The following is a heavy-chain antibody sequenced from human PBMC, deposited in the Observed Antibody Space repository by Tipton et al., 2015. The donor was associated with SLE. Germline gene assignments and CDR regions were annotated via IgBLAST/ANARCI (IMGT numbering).Heavy chain of an antibody. CDR1: GGSISSSSYY. Sequence: TLSLTCTVSGGSISSSSYYWGWFRQPPGKGLEWIGSIYYSGSTYYNPSLKSRVTISVDTSKNQFSLKLSSVTAADTAVYYCAIDGSSSLYNWFDPWGQGTLVTVSS. CDR2: IYYSGST. V-gene: IGHV4-39*07. J-gene: IGHJ5*02. D-gene: IGHD6-13*01. CDR3: AIDGSSSLYNWFDP.